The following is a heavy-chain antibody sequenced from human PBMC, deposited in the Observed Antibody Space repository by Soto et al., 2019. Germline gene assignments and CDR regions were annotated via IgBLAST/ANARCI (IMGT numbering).Heavy chain of an antibody. J-gene: IGHJ6*02. CDR3: ARIRGYWYGLDV. CDR2: ITGTGGNT. CDR1: GFPLSTYG. Sequence: EVQLLESGGGLVQPGGSLRLSCAASGFPLSTYGMTWVRQAPGKGLEWVSAITGTGGNTYYVDSMKGRFTSSRDNSKNMLYLQMNSLRVEDTAVYYCARIRGYWYGLDVWDQGTTVTVSS. V-gene: IGHV3-23*01.